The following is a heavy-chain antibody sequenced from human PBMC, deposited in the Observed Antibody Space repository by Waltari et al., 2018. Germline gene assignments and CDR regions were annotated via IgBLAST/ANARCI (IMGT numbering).Heavy chain of an antibody. Sequence: QLQQSGAGLVKPSETLSLTCTVSGASVTRGNHQGGWIRESPGKGLEWIGSIYRSGVPYDNPSLKSRATISVDTSTNQFSLNLTSVTAADTAVYYCARGGVNSITMIVVVINPGAFDMWGQGTVVTVSS. J-gene: IGHJ3*02. CDR3: ARGGVNSITMIVVVINPGAFDM. CDR1: GASVTRGNHQ. V-gene: IGHV4-39*01. D-gene: IGHD3-22*01. CDR2: IYRSGVP.